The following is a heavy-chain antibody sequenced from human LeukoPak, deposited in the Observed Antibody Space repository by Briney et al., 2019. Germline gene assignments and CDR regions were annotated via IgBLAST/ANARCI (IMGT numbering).Heavy chain of an antibody. CDR1: GGSISSYY. J-gene: IGHJ3*02. D-gene: IGHD2-15*01. CDR3: ARLVVVAATPGIVDAFDI. Sequence: PSETLSLTCTVSGGSISSYYWSWIRQPPGKGLEWIGYLYYSGSTNYNPSLKSRVTISVDTSKNQFSLKLSSVTAADTAVYYCARLVVVAATPGIVDAFDIWGQGTMVTVSS. V-gene: IGHV4-59*08. CDR2: LYYSGST.